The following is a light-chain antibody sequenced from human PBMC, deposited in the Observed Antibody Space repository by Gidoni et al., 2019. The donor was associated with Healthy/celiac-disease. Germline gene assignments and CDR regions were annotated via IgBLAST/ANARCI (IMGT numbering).Light chain of an antibody. CDR1: QSVLYSSNNKNY. CDR3: QQYYSTPLT. V-gene: IGKV4-1*01. J-gene: IGKJ4*01. Sequence: DIVMTQSTDSLAVSLGERATINGKSSQSVLYSSNNKNYLAWYQQKPGQPPKLLIYWASTRESGVRDRFSGSGSGTDFTLTISSLQAEDVAVYYCQQYYSTPLTFGGGTKVEIK. CDR2: WAS.